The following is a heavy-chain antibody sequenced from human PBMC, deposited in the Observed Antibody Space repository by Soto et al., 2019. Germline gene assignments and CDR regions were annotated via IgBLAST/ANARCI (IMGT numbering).Heavy chain of an antibody. Sequence: EVQVVESAGSLVQPGGSLRLSCAASGFSVTNNYMNWVRQAPGKGLEWVSIIDIGGNTYYADSVKDRFTISRDNSRNTLYLQMVRPGGEDTAGYYCARGRGSTGYLGREHYFDYWGQGTLVTVSP. CDR3: ARGRGSTGYLGREHYFDY. J-gene: IGHJ4*02. V-gene: IGHV3-66*01. CDR2: IDIGGNT. D-gene: IGHD2-2*01. CDR1: GFSVTNNY.